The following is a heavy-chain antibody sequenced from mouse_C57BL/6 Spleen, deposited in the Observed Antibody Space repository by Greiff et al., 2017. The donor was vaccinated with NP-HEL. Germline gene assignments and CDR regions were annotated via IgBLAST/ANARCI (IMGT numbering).Heavy chain of an antibody. CDR2: IRNKANGYTS. CDR3: ARYPGSSLYYYAMDY. V-gene: IGHV7-3*01. J-gene: IGHJ4*01. CDR1: GFTFTDYY. D-gene: IGHD1-1*01. Sequence: EVKVVESGGGLVQPGGSLSLSCAASGFTFTDYYMSWVRQPPGKALEWLGFIRNKANGYTSEYSASVQGRFTISSDNSQSILYLQMNALRAEDSATYYCARYPGSSLYYYAMDYWGQGTSVTVSS.